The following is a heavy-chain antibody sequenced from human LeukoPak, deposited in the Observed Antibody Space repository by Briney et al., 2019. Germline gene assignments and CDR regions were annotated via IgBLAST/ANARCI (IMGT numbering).Heavy chain of an antibody. V-gene: IGHV4-59*12. CDR3: ARDTYSSSWYDGYWFDP. D-gene: IGHD6-13*01. J-gene: IGHJ5*02. CDR2: IYYSGYT. CDR1: GGSISSYY. Sequence: SETLSLTCTVSGGSISSYYWSWIRQPPGKGLEWIGYIYYSGYTNYNPSLKSRVTISVDTSKNQFSLKLSSVTAADTAVYYCARDTYSSSWYDGYWFDPWGQGTLVTVSS.